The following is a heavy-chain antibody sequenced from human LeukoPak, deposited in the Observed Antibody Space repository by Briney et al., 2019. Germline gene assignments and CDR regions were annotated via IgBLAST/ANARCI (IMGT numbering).Heavy chain of an antibody. D-gene: IGHD3-10*01. CDR2: ISGSGGT. Sequence: PSGTLSLTCTVSGVSISTYHWSWVRQPPGKGLEWISDISGSGGTNDNPSLKRRATIPLETSKNQFSFKLSSMTAADTAMYYSAREILVRGVSRTSTRVDVWGQGTTVTVSS. V-gene: IGHV4-59*12. CDR1: GVSISTYH. J-gene: IGHJ6*02. CDR3: AREILVRGVSRTSTRVDV.